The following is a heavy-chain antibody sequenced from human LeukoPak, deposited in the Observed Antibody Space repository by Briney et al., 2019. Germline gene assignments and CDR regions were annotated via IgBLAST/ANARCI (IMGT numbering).Heavy chain of an antibody. CDR3: ARDVQSFDY. V-gene: IGHV4-34*01. Sequence: SETLSLTCAVYGGSFSGYYWSWIRQPPGKGLEWIGEINHSGSTNYNPSLKSRVTISVDTSKNQFSLKLSSVTAADTAVYYCARDVQSFDYWGQGTLVTVSS. D-gene: IGHD3-10*02. CDR2: INHSGST. CDR1: GGSFSGYY. J-gene: IGHJ4*02.